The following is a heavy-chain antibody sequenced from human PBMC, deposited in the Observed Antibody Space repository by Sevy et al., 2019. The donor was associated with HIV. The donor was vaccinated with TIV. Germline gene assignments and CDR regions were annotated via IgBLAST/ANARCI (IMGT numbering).Heavy chain of an antibody. D-gene: IGHD6-19*01. V-gene: IGHV3-53*01. CDR1: GFTVSRNY. J-gene: IGHJ4*02. Sequence: GGSLRLSCAASGFTVSRNYMSWVRQAPGKGLEWVSVIYSGGSTYYADSVKGRFTISRDNSKNTVYLQMNSLRAEDTAVYYCASERPYSSGWFDYWGQGTLVTVSS. CDR3: ASERPYSSGWFDY. CDR2: IYSGGST.